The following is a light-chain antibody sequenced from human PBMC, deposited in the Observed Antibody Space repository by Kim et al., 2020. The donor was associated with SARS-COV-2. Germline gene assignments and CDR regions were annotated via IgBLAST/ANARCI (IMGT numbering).Light chain of an antibody. CDR3: NSRDSSGNHLV. J-gene: IGLJ3*02. CDR2: GRN. V-gene: IGLV3-19*01. CDR1: SLRNFY. Sequence: ALGKTVRITCQEDSLRNFYASWYRQKPRQAPVVVIYGRNDRPSGIPDRFSGSNSGNTASLTITGAQAEDEANYYCNSRDSSGNHLVFGGGTQLTVL.